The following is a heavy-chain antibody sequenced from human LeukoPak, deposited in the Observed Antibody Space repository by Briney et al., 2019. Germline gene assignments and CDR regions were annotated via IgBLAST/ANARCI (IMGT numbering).Heavy chain of an antibody. D-gene: IGHD2-8*01. V-gene: IGHV4-34*01. CDR1: GGSFSGYY. Sequence: SETLSLTCAVYGGSFSGYYWSWIRQPPGKGLEWIGEINHSGSTNYNPSLKSRVTISVDTSKNQFSLKLSSVTAADTAVYYCARTFRVLYRLDPWGQGTLVTVSS. J-gene: IGHJ5*02. CDR2: INHSGST. CDR3: ARTFRVLYRLDP.